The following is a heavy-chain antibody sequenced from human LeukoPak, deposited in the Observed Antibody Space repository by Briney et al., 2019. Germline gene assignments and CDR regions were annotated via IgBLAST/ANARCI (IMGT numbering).Heavy chain of an antibody. CDR2: TYYRSKWYN. V-gene: IGHV6-1*01. CDR3: ARDPKLLWFGELIGWFDP. D-gene: IGHD3-10*01. Sequence: SQTLSLTCAISGDSVSSNSAAWNWIRQSPSRGLEWLGRTYYRSKWYNDYAVSVKSRITINPDTSKNQFSLQLNSVTPEDTAVYYCARDPKLLWFGELIGWFDPWGQGTLVTVSS. CDR1: GDSVSSNSAA. J-gene: IGHJ5*02.